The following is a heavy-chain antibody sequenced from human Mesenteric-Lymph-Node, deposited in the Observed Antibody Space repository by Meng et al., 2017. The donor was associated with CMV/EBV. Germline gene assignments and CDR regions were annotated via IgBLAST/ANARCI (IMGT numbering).Heavy chain of an antibody. CDR3: ARHQRGGIAAAAEGYTWFDP. J-gene: IGHJ5*02. CDR1: ISSYY. Sequence: ISSYYWSWIRQPPGRGLEWIGYIYNRGGTNYNPSLKSRVTISVDTSKNQFSLNLSSVTAADTAVYYCARHQRGGIAAAAEGYTWFDPWGQGTLVTVSS. D-gene: IGHD6-13*01. CDR2: IYNRGGT. V-gene: IGHV4-59*08.